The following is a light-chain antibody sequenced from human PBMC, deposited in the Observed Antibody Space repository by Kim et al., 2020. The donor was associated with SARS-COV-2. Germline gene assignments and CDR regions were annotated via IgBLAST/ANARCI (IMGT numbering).Light chain of an antibody. CDR2: YVS. Sequence: GQSITISCTGTSSDVGGYNFVSCYQQHPGKAPNLMIYYVSKRPSGVSSRFSGSKSGNTASLTISGLQAEDEADYYCSSYTSSSTVVFGGGTQLTVL. CDR1: SSDVGGYNF. J-gene: IGLJ2*01. V-gene: IGLV2-14*04. CDR3: SSYTSSSTVV.